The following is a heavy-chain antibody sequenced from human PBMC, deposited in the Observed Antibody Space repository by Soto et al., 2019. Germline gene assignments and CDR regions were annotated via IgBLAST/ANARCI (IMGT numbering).Heavy chain of an antibody. CDR1: GYTFTGYY. D-gene: IGHD3-9*01. V-gene: IGHV1-2*04. J-gene: IGHJ6*02. Sequence: GSVKVSCKASGYTFTGYYMHWVRQAPGQGLEWMGWINPNSGGTNYAQKFQGWVTMTRDTSISTAYMELSRLRSDDTAVYYCARGRGKLRYFDWLETYYYGMDVWGQGTTVTVSS. CDR3: ARGRGKLRYFDWLETYYYGMDV. CDR2: INPNSGGT.